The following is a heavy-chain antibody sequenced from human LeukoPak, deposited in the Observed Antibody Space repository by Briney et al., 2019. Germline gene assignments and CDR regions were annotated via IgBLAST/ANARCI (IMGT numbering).Heavy chain of an antibody. CDR3: ARTEYSTSSGSNWFDP. Sequence: ASVKVSCKASGYTFTSYDINWVRQATGQGLEWMGWMNPNSGNTGYAQKFQGRVTMTRNTSISTAYMELSSLRSEDTAVYYCARTEYSTSSGSNWFDPWGQGTLVTVSS. CDR1: GYTFTSYD. V-gene: IGHV1-8*01. D-gene: IGHD6-6*01. J-gene: IGHJ5*02. CDR2: MNPNSGNT.